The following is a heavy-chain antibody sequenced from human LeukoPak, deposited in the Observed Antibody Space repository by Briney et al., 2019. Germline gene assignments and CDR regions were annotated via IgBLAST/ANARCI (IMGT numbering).Heavy chain of an antibody. CDR2: INGGGTRS. J-gene: IGHJ4*02. D-gene: IGHD5-12*01. CDR1: GFTFSSSV. V-gene: IGHV3-23*01. Sequence: GGSLRLSCAASGFTFSSSVMSWVRQAPGKGLEWVSTINGGGTRSYYAVSVNGRFIISRDNSMNTLYLQMNGLRAEDTAVYYCARDQGGYSTDFDFWGQGTLVTVSS. CDR3: ARDQGGYSTDFDF.